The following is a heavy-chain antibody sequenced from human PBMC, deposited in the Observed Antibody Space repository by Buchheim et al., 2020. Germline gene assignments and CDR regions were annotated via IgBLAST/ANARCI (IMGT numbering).Heavy chain of an antibody. V-gene: IGHV3-7*01. D-gene: IGHD3-9*01. CDR2: IKQDGSEK. CDR3: ARVLTSYSPPNDY. CDR1: GFTFSSYW. J-gene: IGHJ4*02. Sequence: EVQLVESGGGLVQPGGSLRLSCAASGFTFSSYWMSWVRQAPGKGLEWVANIKQDGSEKYYVDSVKGRFTISRDNAKNSLYLRMNSLRAEGAAVYYCARVLTSYSPPNDYWGQGTL.